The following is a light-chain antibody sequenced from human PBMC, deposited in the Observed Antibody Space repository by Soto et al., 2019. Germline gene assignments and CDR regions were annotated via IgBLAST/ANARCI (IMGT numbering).Light chain of an antibody. J-gene: IGLJ2*01. CDR3: GTWDSSLSAVV. CDR1: SSNIENDY. Sequence: QSVLTQPPAVSAAPGQKVSISCSGSSSNIENDYVSWYQQLPGTAPKVLIFDNNIRPSGIPDRFSGSKSGTSATLGITGVQTGDEADYYCGTWDSSLSAVVFGGGTKVTVL. CDR2: DNN. V-gene: IGLV1-51*01.